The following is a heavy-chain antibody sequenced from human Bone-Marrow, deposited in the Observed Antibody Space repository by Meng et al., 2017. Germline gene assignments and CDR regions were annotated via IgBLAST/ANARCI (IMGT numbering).Heavy chain of an antibody. V-gene: IGHV4-61*01. CDR3: ARELVAAAGYFDY. J-gene: IGHJ4*02. Sequence: GSLRPSCPVSGGSVSSGSYYWCWILQPPGKGLEWIGHIYYRGSTNYNPSLKSRVTISVDTSKNQFSLKLSSVTAADTAVYYCARELVAAAGYFDYWGQGTLVTVSS. CDR1: GGSVSSGSYY. CDR2: IYYRGST. D-gene: IGHD6-13*01.